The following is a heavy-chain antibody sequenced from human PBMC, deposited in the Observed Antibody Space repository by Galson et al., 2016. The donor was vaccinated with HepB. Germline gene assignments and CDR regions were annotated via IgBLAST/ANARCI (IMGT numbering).Heavy chain of an antibody. CDR2: IRYSGNPM. CDR1: GFSFSDYF. CDR3: VRSEKGNHYNFEGYNYYGLDV. Sequence: SLRLSCAASGFSFSDYFMAWNSPAPGKGLEWVSHIRYSGNPMSYADSVMGRFTISRDNDQNSLFLQMDRLTAEDSAIYYCVRSEKGNHYNFEGYNYYGLDVWGQGTTVTVSS. V-gene: IGHV3-11*01. J-gene: IGHJ6*02. D-gene: IGHD1-1*01.